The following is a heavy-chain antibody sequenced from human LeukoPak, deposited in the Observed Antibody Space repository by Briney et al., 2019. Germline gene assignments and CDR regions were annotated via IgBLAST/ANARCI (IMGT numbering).Heavy chain of an antibody. CDR1: GGTFSSYA. CDR2: IIPIFGTA. Sequence: SVKASCKASGGTFSSYAISWVRQAPGQGLEWMGGIIPIFGTANYAQKFQGRVTITADESTSTAYMELSSLRSEDTAVYYCALGGSPLPGYFDYWGQGNLVTVSS. CDR3: ALGGSPLPGYFDY. V-gene: IGHV1-69*01. J-gene: IGHJ4*02. D-gene: IGHD1-26*01.